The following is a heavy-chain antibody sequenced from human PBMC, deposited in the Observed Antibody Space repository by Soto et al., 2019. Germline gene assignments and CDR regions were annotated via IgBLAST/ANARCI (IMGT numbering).Heavy chain of an antibody. J-gene: IGHJ4*02. CDR1: GFTFKNYN. V-gene: IGHV3-21*01. D-gene: IGHD3-10*01. CDR2: IGGSDTFT. CDR3: VRDGSLLGMTR. Sequence: EVHLVESGGGLVKPGASLRLSCVASGFTFKNYNMNWVRQAPGKGLEWVSSIGGSDTFTYYADSVKGRFTISRDNAKSSLFLQMNSLTVEVTAVYFCVRDGSLLGMTRWGQGTLVTVSS.